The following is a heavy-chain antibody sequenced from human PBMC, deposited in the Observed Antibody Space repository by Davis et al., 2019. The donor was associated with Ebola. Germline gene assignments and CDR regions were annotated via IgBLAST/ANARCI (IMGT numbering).Heavy chain of an antibody. CDR1: GGSINTYY. CDR3: ARETPGLWYFDV. V-gene: IGHV4-59*01. Sequence: PSETLSLTCTVSGGSINTYYWSWIRQPPGKGLEWIGYIYHSGSTNYNPSLKSRVTISVDTPKNQFSLKLNSVTAADTAVYYCARETPGLWYFDVWGRGTLVTVSS. J-gene: IGHJ2*01. CDR2: IYHSGST. D-gene: IGHD3-10*01.